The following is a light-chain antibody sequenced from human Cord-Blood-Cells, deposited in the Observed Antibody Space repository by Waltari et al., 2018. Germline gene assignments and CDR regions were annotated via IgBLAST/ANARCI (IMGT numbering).Light chain of an antibody. CDR1: RSNLGSNY. V-gene: IGLV1-47*01. CDR2: RNN. Sequence: QSVLTQPPSASGTPGQRITISCSGSRSNLGSNYVYWYQQLPGTAPKLLIYRNNQRPSGVPDRFSGSKSGTSASLAISGLRSEDEADYYCAAWDDSLSGRVFGTGTKVTVL. CDR3: AAWDDSLSGRV. J-gene: IGLJ1*01.